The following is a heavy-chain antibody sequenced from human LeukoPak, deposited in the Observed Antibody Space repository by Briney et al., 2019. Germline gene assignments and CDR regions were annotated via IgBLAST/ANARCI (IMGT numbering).Heavy chain of an antibody. CDR3: ARHEGSGSYSSF. Sequence: GESLKTSCKGSGYSFTTYWIGWVRPMPGRGLEWMGIISPDDSEIRYSPSFRGQVTISADKSISTAYLQWSRLKASDTAVYYCARHEGSGSYSSFWGQGTLVTVSS. CDR1: GYSFTTYW. CDR2: ISPDDSEI. V-gene: IGHV5-51*01. D-gene: IGHD1-26*01. J-gene: IGHJ4*02.